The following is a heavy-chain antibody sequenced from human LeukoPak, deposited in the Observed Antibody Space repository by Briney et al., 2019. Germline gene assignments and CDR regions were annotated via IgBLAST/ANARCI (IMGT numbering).Heavy chain of an antibody. CDR3: ARDHDSRAFDI. D-gene: IGHD3-16*01. J-gene: IGHJ3*02. Sequence: PGGSLRLSCAASGFTFGDFHMSWIRQAPGKGLEWISYISLRSNNIYYADSVKGRFTISRDNAKNSLYLQMNSLRAEDTAVYYCARDHDSRAFDIWGQGTMVTVSS. CDR1: GFTFGDFH. V-gene: IGHV3-11*04. CDR2: ISLRSNNI.